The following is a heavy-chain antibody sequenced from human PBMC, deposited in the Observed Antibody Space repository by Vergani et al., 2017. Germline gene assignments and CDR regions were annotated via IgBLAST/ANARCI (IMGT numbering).Heavy chain of an antibody. CDR1: GYSITSGYY. CDR3: ARQGVVAADYYYGMDV. J-gene: IGHJ6*02. V-gene: IGHV4-38-2*01. Sequence: QVQLQESGPGLVKPSETLSLTCAVSGYSITSGYYWGWIRQPPGKGLEWIGSIYYIGSTYYNPSLKSRVTISVDTSKNQFSLKLSSVTAADTAVYYCARQGVVAADYYYGMDVWGQGTTVTVSS. CDR2: IYYIGST. D-gene: IGHD2-15*01.